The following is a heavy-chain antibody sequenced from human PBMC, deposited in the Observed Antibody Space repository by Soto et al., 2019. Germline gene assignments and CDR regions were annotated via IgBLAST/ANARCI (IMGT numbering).Heavy chain of an antibody. CDR2: IYYTGTT. Sequence: QVQLHESGPGLVKPSETMSLTCTVSGGSISSYYWGWMRQPPGKGLEWIGDIYYTGTTNYHPSLKGRVTIAIPSKNQFSLNLSSVTAADTAVYYCAKSLFDGGGGLSADWGRGTLVTVSP. D-gene: IGHD2-21*01. CDR3: AKSLFDGGGGLSAD. V-gene: IGHV4-59*01. CDR1: GGSISSYY. J-gene: IGHJ4*02.